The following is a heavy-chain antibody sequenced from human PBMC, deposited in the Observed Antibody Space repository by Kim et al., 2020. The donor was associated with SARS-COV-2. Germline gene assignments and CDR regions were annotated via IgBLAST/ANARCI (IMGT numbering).Heavy chain of an antibody. D-gene: IGHD2-15*01. Sequence: ASVKVSCKASGYTLTSYYMHWVRQAPGQGLEWMGIINPSGGSTSDAQKFQGRVTMTRDTSTSTVYMELSSLRSEDTAVYYCAVGHGRGVDIVVVVAANGGWFDPWGQGTLVTVSS. J-gene: IGHJ5*02. V-gene: IGHV1-46*01. CDR1: GYTLTSYY. CDR2: INPSGGST. CDR3: AVGHGRGVDIVVVVAANGGWFDP.